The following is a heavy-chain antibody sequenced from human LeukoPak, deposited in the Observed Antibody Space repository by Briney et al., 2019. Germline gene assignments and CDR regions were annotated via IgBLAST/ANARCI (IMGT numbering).Heavy chain of an antibody. CDR1: GFTFSSYS. CDR2: ISSSSSYI. V-gene: IGHV3-21*01. CDR3: ARDRPDPYSSSMDREFDY. Sequence: GGSLRLSCAASGFTFSSYSMNWVRQAPGKGLEWVSSISSSSSYIYYADSVKGRFTISRDNAKNSLYLQMNSLRAEDTAVYYCARDRPDPYSSSMDREFDYWGQGTLVTVSS. D-gene: IGHD6-6*01. J-gene: IGHJ4*02.